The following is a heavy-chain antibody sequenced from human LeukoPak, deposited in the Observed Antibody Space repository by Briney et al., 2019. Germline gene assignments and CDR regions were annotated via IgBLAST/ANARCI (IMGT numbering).Heavy chain of an antibody. CDR1: GFILSRSH. CDR3: ARDLNVDSSMFGH. J-gene: IGHJ5*02. Sequence: GGSLRLSCAGSGFILSRSHISWGRQAPGKGLQWVSSLYSGGSIHYADSVKGRFTISRDTSRNTVSLQMNSIRVEDTAVYYCARDLNVDSSMFGHWGQGTPVTVSS. D-gene: IGHD5-12*01. CDR2: LYSGGSI. V-gene: IGHV3-53*01.